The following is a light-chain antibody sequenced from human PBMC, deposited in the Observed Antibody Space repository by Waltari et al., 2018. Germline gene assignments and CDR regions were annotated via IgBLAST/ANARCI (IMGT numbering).Light chain of an antibody. V-gene: IGKV1-27*01. CDR1: QDISAY. Sequence: LQMTQSPSSLSASVGYRVTITCRASQDISAYLAWYEQKPGKVPNLLIYPASTLQSGVPSRFSGSGSGKEFTLTISSLQPEDVATYYCQNYNSAPRTFGQGTKVEIK. CDR3: QNYNSAPRT. CDR2: PAS. J-gene: IGKJ1*01.